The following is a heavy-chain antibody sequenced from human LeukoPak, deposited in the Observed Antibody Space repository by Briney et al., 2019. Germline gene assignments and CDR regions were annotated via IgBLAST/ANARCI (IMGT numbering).Heavy chain of an antibody. Sequence: SETLSLTCTVSGGSIGSHYWNWIRQSPGKGLEWIAYIYYSGSTNNNPSLKNRVTTSVDTSKNQFSLKLSALTAADTAVYYCARGRTYYDFDYWGPGTLVTVS. J-gene: IGHJ4*02. V-gene: IGHV4-59*11. CDR3: ARGRTYYDFDY. D-gene: IGHD3-10*01. CDR2: IYYSGST. CDR1: GGSIGSHY.